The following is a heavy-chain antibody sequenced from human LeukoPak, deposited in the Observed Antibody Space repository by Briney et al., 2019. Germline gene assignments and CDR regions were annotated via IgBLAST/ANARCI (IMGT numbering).Heavy chain of an antibody. CDR3: ARSGQARRNTMVRGSVYMDV. J-gene: IGHJ6*03. D-gene: IGHD3-10*01. Sequence: PSETLSLTCTVSGGSISSSSYYRGWIRQPPGKGLEWIGEINHSGSTNYNPSLKSRVTISVDTSKNQFSLKLSSVTAADTAVYYCARSGQARRNTMVRGSVYMDVWGKGTTVTVSS. V-gene: IGHV4-39*07. CDR2: INHSGST. CDR1: GGSISSSSYY.